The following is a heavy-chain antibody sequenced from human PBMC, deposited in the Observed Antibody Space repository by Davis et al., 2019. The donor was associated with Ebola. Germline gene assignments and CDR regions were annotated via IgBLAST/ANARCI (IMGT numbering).Heavy chain of an antibody. J-gene: IGHJ4*02. Sequence: PGGSLRLSCTVSGGSISSFYWSWIRQPPGKGLEWIGYVYYSGTANYNPSLKSRLTMSLDTSNNQFSLKLASVTAADTAVYYCARVLGYYSLAVDFWGQGALVTVSS. D-gene: IGHD3-22*01. CDR3: ARVLGYYSLAVDF. V-gene: IGHV4-59*01. CDR1: GGSISSFY. CDR2: VYYSGTA.